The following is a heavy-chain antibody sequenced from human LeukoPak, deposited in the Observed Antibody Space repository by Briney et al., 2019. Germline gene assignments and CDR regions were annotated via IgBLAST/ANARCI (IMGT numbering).Heavy chain of an antibody. CDR1: GFTFSSYG. CDR3: AKDKPEWYNWENWFDP. D-gene: IGHD1-20*01. Sequence: GGSLRLSCAASGFTFSSYGMHWVRQAPGKGLEGVAFIRYDGSNKYYADSVKGRFTISRDNSKNTLYLQMNSLRAEDTAVYYCAKDKPEWYNWENWFDPWGQGTLVTVSS. V-gene: IGHV3-30*02. CDR2: IRYDGSNK. J-gene: IGHJ5*02.